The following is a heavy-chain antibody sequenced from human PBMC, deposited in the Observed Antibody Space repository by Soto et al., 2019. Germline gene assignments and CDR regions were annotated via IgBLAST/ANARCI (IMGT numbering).Heavy chain of an antibody. V-gene: IGHV1-18*01. CDR2: ISAYNGNT. CDR1: GYTVTSYG. D-gene: IGHD6-6*01. CDR3: ARDPSVSSSYDIGLYY. J-gene: IGHJ4*02. Sequence: ASVKVSCKASGYTVTSYGISLVRQAPGQRLEWMGWISAYNGNTNYAQKLQGRVTMTTDTSTSTAYMELRSLRSDDTAVYYCARDPSVSSSYDIGLYYWGQGTLVTVSP.